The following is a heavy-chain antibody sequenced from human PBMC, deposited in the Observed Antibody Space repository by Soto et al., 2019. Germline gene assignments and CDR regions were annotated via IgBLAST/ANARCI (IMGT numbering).Heavy chain of an antibody. Sequence: QLQLQESGPGLVKPSETLSLTCTVSGDSIRSSSYWGWIRQPPGKGLEWIGSIYSTGNTYYNPSLNSQVTISVDTSKNHFSLNVISVTAADTAVYYCRRSSSYSTDVWGQGTTVTVSS. D-gene: IGHD6-13*01. CDR1: GDSIRSSSY. CDR3: RRSSSYSTDV. V-gene: IGHV4-39*01. J-gene: IGHJ6*02. CDR2: IYSTGNT.